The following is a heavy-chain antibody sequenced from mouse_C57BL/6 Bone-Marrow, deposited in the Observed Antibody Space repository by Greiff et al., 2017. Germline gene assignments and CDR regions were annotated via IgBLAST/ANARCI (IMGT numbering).Heavy chain of an antibody. V-gene: IGHV1-26*01. CDR2: INPNNGGT. D-gene: IGHD6-2*01. CDR3: ASQSLRRGYYYARDY. J-gene: IGHJ4*01. Sequence: EVQLQQSGPELVKPGASVKISCKASGYTFTDYYMNWVKQSHGKSLEWIGDINPNNGGTSYNQKFKGKATLTVDKSSSTAYMELRSLTSEDSAVYYCASQSLRRGYYYARDYWGQGTSVTVSS. CDR1: GYTFTDYY.